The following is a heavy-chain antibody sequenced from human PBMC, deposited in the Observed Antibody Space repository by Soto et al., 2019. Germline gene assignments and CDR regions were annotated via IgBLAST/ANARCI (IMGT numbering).Heavy chain of an antibody. CDR2: IYYSGST. Sequence: SETLSLTCTVSGGSISSYYWSLIRQPPGKGLEWIGYIYYSGSTNYNPSLKSRVTISVDTSKNQFSLKLSSVTAADTAVYYCARDSGPGDYDFWSGSYYYYGMDVWGQGTTVTVSS. V-gene: IGHV4-59*01. D-gene: IGHD3-3*01. J-gene: IGHJ6*02. CDR1: GGSISSYY. CDR3: ARDSGPGDYDFWSGSYYYYGMDV.